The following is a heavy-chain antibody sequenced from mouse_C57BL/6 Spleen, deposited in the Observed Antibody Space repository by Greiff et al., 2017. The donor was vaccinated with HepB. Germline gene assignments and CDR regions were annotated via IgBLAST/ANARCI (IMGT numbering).Heavy chain of an antibody. V-gene: IGHV1-64*01. CDR1: GYTFTSYW. D-gene: IGHD2-5*01. CDR2: IHPNSGST. Sequence: QVHVKQSGAELVKPGASVKLSCKASGYTFTSYWMHWVKQRPGQGLEWIGMIHPNSGSTNYNEKFKSKATLTVDKSSSTAYMQLSSLTSEDSAVYYCARLDYSNYGDYWGQGTTLTVSS. CDR3: ARLDYSNYGDY. J-gene: IGHJ2*01.